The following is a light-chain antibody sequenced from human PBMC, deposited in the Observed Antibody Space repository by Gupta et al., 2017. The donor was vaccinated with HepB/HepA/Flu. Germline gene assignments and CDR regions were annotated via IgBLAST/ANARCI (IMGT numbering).Light chain of an antibody. CDR1: RSEIGSYSL. Sequence: QSVLTLPASVSGSPGQSITVSSHATRSEIGSYSLVSWFQHPPGQAPKLIIYAVTKRPSGISHRFSASKSGSTASLTISALQTEDAAHYFCCSFAGSGTVGFGGGTQLTVL. J-gene: IGLJ3*02. CDR2: AVT. V-gene: IGLV2-23*02. CDR3: CSFAGSGTVG.